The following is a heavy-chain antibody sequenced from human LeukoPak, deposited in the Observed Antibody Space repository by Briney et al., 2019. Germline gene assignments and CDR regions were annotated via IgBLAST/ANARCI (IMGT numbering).Heavy chain of an antibody. J-gene: IGHJ6*02. Sequence: GGSLRLSCAASGFTFRSYGMHWVRQAPGKGLEWVAIVWNDGSYKHYADSVRGRFTISRDNSKKMVYLEMDSLRAEDTAVYYCARDEIGSRETYYYGMDVWGQGTTVTVPS. V-gene: IGHV3-33*01. D-gene: IGHD2-15*01. CDR1: GFTFRSYG. CDR3: ARDEIGSRETYYYGMDV. CDR2: VWNDGSYK.